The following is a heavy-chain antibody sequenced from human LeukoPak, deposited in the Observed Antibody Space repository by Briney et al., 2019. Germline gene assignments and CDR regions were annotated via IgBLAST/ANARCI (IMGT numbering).Heavy chain of an antibody. J-gene: IGHJ4*02. CDR3: ARGRGARLQFPHFDY. CDR2: IYHSGST. Sequence: PSETLSLTCAVSGGSISSGGYSWSWIRQPPGKGLEWIGYIYHSGSTYYNPSLKSRVTISVDRSKNQFSLKLSSVTAADTAVYYCARGRGARLQFPHFDYWGQGTLVTVSS. V-gene: IGHV4-30-2*01. CDR1: GGSISSGGYS. D-gene: IGHD5-24*01.